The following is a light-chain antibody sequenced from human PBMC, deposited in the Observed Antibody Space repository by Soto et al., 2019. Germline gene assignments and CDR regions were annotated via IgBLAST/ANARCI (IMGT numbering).Light chain of an antibody. V-gene: IGLV1-44*01. CDR3: QSYDSTLSARYV. Sequence: QSVLTQSPSASGTPGQRVTISCSGSSSNIGRNSVSWYQKHPGTAPKLLIFSDYQRPSGVPERFSGSKSGTSASLAISGLQPEDEGDYYCQSYDSTLSARYVFGTGTKVTVL. CDR1: SSNIGRNS. CDR2: SDY. J-gene: IGLJ1*01.